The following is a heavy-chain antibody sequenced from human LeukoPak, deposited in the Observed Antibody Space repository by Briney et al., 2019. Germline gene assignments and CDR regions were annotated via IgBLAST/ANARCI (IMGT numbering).Heavy chain of an antibody. CDR1: GGSFSGYY. J-gene: IGHJ3*02. Sequence: PSETLSLTCAVYGGSFSGYYWSWIRQPPGKGLEWIGEINHSGSTNYNPSLKSRVTISVDTSKNQFSLKLSSVTAADTAVYYCARLLSAGHYYDSSGILDAFDIWGQGTMVTVSS. V-gene: IGHV4-34*01. D-gene: IGHD3-22*01. CDR2: INHSGST. CDR3: ARLLSAGHYYDSSGILDAFDI.